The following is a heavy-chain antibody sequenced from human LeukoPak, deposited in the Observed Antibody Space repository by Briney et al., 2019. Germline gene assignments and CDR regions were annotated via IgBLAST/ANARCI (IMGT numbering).Heavy chain of an antibody. V-gene: IGHV4-39*07. CDR3: ARAAYPYYFDY. CDR1: GGSISSSSYF. CDR2: VHYSGST. D-gene: IGHD3-16*01. Sequence: PSETLSLTCSVSGGSISSSSYFWGWIRQPPGKGLEWIASVHYSGSTYYNPSLKSRLTISVDTSKNQFSLKLSSVTAADTAVYYCARAAYPYYFDYWGQGTLVTVSS. J-gene: IGHJ4*02.